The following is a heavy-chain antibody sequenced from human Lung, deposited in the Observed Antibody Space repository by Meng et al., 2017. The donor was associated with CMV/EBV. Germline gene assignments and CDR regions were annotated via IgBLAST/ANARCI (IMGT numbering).Heavy chain of an antibody. CDR2: INSDGSST. CDR1: GFTFSSYW. Sequence: GGSLRLXCAASGFTFSSYWMHWVRQAPGKGLVWVSRINSDGSSTSYADSVKGRFTISRDNAKNTLYLQMNSLRAEDTAVYYCARAADLYDYYDSSGYYGYWGQGXLVTASS. V-gene: IGHV3-74*01. D-gene: IGHD3-22*01. J-gene: IGHJ4*02. CDR3: ARAADLYDYYDSSGYYGY.